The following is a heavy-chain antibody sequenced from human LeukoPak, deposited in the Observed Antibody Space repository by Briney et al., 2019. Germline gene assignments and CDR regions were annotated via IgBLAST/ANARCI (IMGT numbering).Heavy chain of an antibody. Sequence: GGSLRLSCAASGFTVSSNYMIWVRQAPGKGLEWVSVIYSGGTTYYADSVQGRFTISRDNSKNTVYLQMNSLRDEDTALYYCAKDRSCTNNICHGDFDCWGRGTLVTVSS. CDR3: AKDRSCTNNICHGDFDC. D-gene: IGHD2-8*01. CDR2: IYSGGTT. V-gene: IGHV3-53*01. J-gene: IGHJ4*02. CDR1: GFTVSSNY.